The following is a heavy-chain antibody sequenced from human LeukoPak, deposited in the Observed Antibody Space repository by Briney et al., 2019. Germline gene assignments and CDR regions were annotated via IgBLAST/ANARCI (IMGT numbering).Heavy chain of an antibody. CDR1: GFTFSSYG. CDR3: AGAATDYYYYMDV. J-gene: IGHJ6*03. V-gene: IGHV3-30*02. Sequence: PGGSLRLSCAASGFTFSSYGMHWVRQAPGKGLEWVAFIRYDGSNKYYADSVKGRFTISRDNSKNTLYLQMNGLSADDTAVYYCAGAATDYYYYMDVWGKGTTVTISS. CDR2: IRYDGSNK. D-gene: IGHD1-26*01.